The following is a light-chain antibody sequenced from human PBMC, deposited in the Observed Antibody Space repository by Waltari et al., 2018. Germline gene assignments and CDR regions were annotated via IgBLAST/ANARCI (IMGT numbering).Light chain of an antibody. V-gene: IGKV1-17*01. CDR2: AAS. CDR1: RAIRND. J-gene: IGKJ4*01. CDR3: LQHNTYPRT. Sequence: DIQMTQSPSSLSASVGDRVIITCRASRAIRNDLAWYQQRPGEVPKRLIFAASHLQSGAPSRFSGWGSETEFTLTISSLQPEDCATYYCLQHNTYPRTFGGGTKVEFK.